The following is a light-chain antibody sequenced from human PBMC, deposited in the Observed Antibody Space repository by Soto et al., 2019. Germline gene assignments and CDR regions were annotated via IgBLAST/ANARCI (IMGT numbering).Light chain of an antibody. Sequence: QSVLTQPASVSGSPVQSITISCTGRSADIGSHDYVSWYQQHPGKVPKLIIYEVSKLPSGASDRFSGSKSGNAAYLSISGLQPEDGADYYCNSYTSTSALDFGTGTTVTVL. CDR1: SADIGSHDY. CDR3: NSYTSTSALD. CDR2: EVS. J-gene: IGLJ1*01. V-gene: IGLV2-14*01.